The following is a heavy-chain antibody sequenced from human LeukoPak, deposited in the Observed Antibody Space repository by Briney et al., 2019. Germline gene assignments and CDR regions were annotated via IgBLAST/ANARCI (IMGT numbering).Heavy chain of an antibody. CDR1: EFTFSTYN. CDR2: ISSGSTNI. Sequence: GGSLRLSCAASEFTFSTYNMAWVRQAPGKGLEWVSSISSGSTNIYYADSMKGRFTISRDNAKNSLFLQMNSLRAEDTAFYYCAREKTYYNSGSYYNVLDYWGQGTLVTVSS. CDR3: AREKTYYNSGSYYNVLDY. J-gene: IGHJ4*02. V-gene: IGHV3-21*01. D-gene: IGHD3-10*01.